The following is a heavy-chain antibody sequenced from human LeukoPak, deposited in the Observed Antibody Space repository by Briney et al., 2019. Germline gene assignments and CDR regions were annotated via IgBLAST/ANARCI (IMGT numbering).Heavy chain of an antibody. J-gene: IGHJ4*02. V-gene: IGHV2-5*01. CDR2: IYWNDDK. CDR1: GFSLSSGVVG. Sequence: SGPTLVKPTQTLTLTCTFSGFSLSSGVVGVGWIRQPPGKALEWLALIYWNDDKRYSPSLKNRLTITKDTSENQVVLTLTNMEPVDTATYYCTHSVDYGGNPNDYWGEGTLVTVSS. D-gene: IGHD4-23*01. CDR3: THSVDYGGNPNDY.